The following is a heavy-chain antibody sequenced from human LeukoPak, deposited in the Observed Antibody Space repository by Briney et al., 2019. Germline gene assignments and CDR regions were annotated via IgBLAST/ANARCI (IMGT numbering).Heavy chain of an antibody. Sequence: SETLSLTCTVSGYSISSGYYWGWIRQPPGKGLEWIGSIYHSGSTYYNPSLKSRVTISVDTSKNQFSLKLSSVTAADTAVYYCARESIAAAATIDYWGQGTLVTVSS. CDR1: GYSISSGYY. V-gene: IGHV4-38-2*02. CDR2: IYHSGST. D-gene: IGHD6-13*01. J-gene: IGHJ4*02. CDR3: ARESIAAAATIDY.